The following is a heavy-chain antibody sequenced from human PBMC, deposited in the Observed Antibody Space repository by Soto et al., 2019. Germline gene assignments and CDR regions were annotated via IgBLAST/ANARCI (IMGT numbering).Heavy chain of an antibody. CDR3: ARDNNDFWSLYPLAFDY. Sequence: PSETLSLTCTVSGGSLTKYYWSWIRQPAGKGLEWIGRVSTSGNVVSKASLRSRLTMSVDTSKNQFSLRLTSVTAADTAVYYCARDNNDFWSLYPLAFDYWCQGVLVTVSS. CDR1: GGSLTKYY. J-gene: IGHJ4*02. V-gene: IGHV4-4*07. CDR2: VSTSGNV. D-gene: IGHD3-3*01.